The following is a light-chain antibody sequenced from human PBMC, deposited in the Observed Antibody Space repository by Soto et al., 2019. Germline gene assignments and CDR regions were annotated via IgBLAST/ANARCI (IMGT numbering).Light chain of an antibody. CDR2: EVS. CDR3: SSYAVSNNPYV. J-gene: IGLJ1*01. V-gene: IGLV2-8*01. CDR1: SSDVGGYNY. Sequence: ALTQPPSASGSPGQSVTISCTGTSSDVGGYNYVSWYQQHPGKAPKLMIYEVSKRPSGVPDRFSGSKSGNTAPLTVSGLQAEDEADYYCSSYAVSNNPYVFGTGTKVTVL.